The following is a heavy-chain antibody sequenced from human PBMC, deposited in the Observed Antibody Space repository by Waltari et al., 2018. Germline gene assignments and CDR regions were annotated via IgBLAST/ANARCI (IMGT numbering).Heavy chain of an antibody. J-gene: IGHJ4*02. D-gene: IGHD1-26*01. CDR1: GGTVRGYY. Sequence: QVHLQQWGAGQLQPSETLSLTCVVNGGTVRGYYWGWVRQAPGKGLGWIGEINHGSSRNYNPSLMSRVEMSIDESKNQFSLKLNFVTAEDTAVYYCATSIVGSLDYWGQGNLVTVSS. CDR2: INHGSSR. CDR3: ATSIVGSLDY. V-gene: IGHV4-34*08.